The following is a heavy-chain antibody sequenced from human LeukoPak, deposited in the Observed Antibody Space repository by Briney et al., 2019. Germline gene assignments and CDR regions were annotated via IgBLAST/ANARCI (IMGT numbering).Heavy chain of an antibody. CDR2: IYHSGST. V-gene: IGHV4-38-2*02. D-gene: IGHD3-22*01. CDR1: GYSISSGYY. CDR3: ARDPIRPYYYDSSGYGAFDI. Sequence: KASETLSLTCAVSGYSISSGYYWGWIRQPPGKGLEWIGSIYHSGSTYYNPSLKSRVTISVDTSKDQFSLKLSSVTAADTAVYYCARDPIRPYYYDSSGYGAFDIWGQGTMVTVSS. J-gene: IGHJ3*02.